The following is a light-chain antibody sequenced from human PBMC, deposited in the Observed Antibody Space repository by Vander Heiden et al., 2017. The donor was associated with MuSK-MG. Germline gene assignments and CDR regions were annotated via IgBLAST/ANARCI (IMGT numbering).Light chain of an antibody. J-gene: IGKJ1*01. V-gene: IGKV1-27*01. CDR1: LGIKSY. CDR2: GAS. Sequence: DPHMTPSPSSLSASVGDRVTITCRASLGIKSYLAWYQQKAGKVPNLLIYGASTLQSGVPSRLSRSRSRTDFTLTISSLQPEDVATYYCHEDDSAPSTFGQGTKVEI. CDR3: HEDDSAPST.